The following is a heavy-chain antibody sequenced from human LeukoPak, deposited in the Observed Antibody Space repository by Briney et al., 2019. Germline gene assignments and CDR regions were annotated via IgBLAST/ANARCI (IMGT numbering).Heavy chain of an antibody. Sequence: GASVKVSCKASGGTFSSYAISWVRQAPGHGLEWMGGIIPIFGTANYAQKFQGRVTITADESTSTAYMELSSLRSEDTAVYYCARELEKLLWFGEFDDAFDIWGQGTMVTVSS. CDR3: ARELEKLLWFGEFDDAFDI. CDR1: GGTFSSYA. V-gene: IGHV1-69*01. CDR2: IIPIFGTA. D-gene: IGHD3-10*01. J-gene: IGHJ3*02.